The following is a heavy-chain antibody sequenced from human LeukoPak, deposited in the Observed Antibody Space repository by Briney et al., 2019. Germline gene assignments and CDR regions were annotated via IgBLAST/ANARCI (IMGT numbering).Heavy chain of an antibody. Sequence: GESLKISCKASGYRFTSYWIGWVRQMPGKGLEWMGIIYPGDSDTRYSPSFQGEVTISADKSINTAYLQWSSLKDSATAMYYCARRQGYSYGFDYRGQGTMVTVSS. CDR2: IYPGDSDT. J-gene: IGHJ4*02. D-gene: IGHD5-18*01. CDR3: ARRQGYSYGFDY. CDR1: GYRFTSYW. V-gene: IGHV5-51*01.